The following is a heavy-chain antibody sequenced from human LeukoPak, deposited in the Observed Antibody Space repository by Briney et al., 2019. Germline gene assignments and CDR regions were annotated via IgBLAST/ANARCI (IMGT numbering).Heavy chain of an antibody. V-gene: IGHV3-23*01. CDR1: GFTFSSYW. J-gene: IGHJ6*03. CDR3: AKASGYGDYGYYSYYIDV. D-gene: IGHD4-17*01. CDR2: ISGSGGTT. Sequence: GGSLRLSCAASGFTFSSYWMHWVRQAPGKGLEWVSSISGSGGTTYYTDSVKDRFTISRDNSMKTLFLQMNSLRAEDTAVYYCAKASGYGDYGYYSYYIDVWGKGTTVTISS.